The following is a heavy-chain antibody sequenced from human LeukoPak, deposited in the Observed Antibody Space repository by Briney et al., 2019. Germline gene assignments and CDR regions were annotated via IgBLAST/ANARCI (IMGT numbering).Heavy chain of an antibody. V-gene: IGHV3-7*01. CDR3: AKEPGEGAGSYYNY. Sequence: GGSLRLSCVGSGFSISGFWMTWVRQAPGKGLEWVANIRGDGSRLYYVDSVKGRFTISRDNAKNSLYLQMSNLRAEDTSVYYCAKEPGEGAGSYYNYWGRGTLVTVSS. D-gene: IGHD3-10*01. J-gene: IGHJ4*02. CDR1: GFSISGFW. CDR2: IRGDGSRL.